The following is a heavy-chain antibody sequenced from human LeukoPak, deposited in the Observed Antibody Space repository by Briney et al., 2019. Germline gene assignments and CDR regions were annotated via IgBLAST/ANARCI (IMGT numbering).Heavy chain of an antibody. V-gene: IGHV3-30*02. CDR2: IRYDGSNK. J-gene: IGHJ6*03. CDR1: GFTFSSYG. Sequence: PGGSLRLSCAASGFTFSSYGMHWVRQAPGKGLEWVAFIRYDGSNKYYADSVKGRFTISRDNSKNTLYLQMNSLRAEDTAVYYCAKEGQYSSSWHYYYYMDVWGKGTTVTVSS. D-gene: IGHD6-6*01. CDR3: AKEGQYSSSWHYYYYMDV.